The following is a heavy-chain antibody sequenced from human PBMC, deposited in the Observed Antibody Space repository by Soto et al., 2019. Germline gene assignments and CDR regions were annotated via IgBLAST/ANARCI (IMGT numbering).Heavy chain of an antibody. D-gene: IGHD3-10*01. Sequence: SETLALTCAVSGGSIDRRGWWSWVRQSPGKGLEWIGEIYHSGSTNYNPSLKSRVTISVDKSKNQFSLNLSSVTAADTAVYYCARDQNGSGNYYTRYLDYWGQGTLVTVS. CDR3: ARDQNGSGNYYTRYLDY. CDR1: GGSIDRRGW. V-gene: IGHV4-4*02. J-gene: IGHJ4*02. CDR2: IYHSGST.